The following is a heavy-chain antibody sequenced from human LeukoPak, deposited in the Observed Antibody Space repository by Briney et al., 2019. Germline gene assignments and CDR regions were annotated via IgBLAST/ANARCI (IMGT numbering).Heavy chain of an antibody. V-gene: IGHV3-21*01. D-gene: IGHD6-13*01. CDR1: GFTFSSYS. CDR2: ISSSSYI. J-gene: IGHJ4*02. CDR3: ARGGRDVIAAAGTIGY. Sequence: GGSLRLSCAASGFTFSSYSMNWVRQAPGKGLEWVSSISSSSYIYYADSVKGRFTISRDNAKNSLYLQMNSLRAEDTAVYYCARGGRDVIAAAGTIGYWGQGTLVTVSP.